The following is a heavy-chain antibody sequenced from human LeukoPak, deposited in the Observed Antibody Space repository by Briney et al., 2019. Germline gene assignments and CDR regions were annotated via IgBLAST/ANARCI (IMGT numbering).Heavy chain of an antibody. J-gene: IGHJ6*03. V-gene: IGHV3-48*01. CDR1: GFTFSSYS. D-gene: IGHD3-10*01. Sequence: GGSLRLSCAASGFTFSSYSMNWARQAPGKGLEWVSYITYSSSIVYYADSVKGRFTISRDNAKNSLFLQMNSLRAEDTAVYYCARVRKDIQSMVRGQNYYYYYMDVWGKGTTVTISS. CDR2: ITYSSSIV. CDR3: ARVRKDIQSMVRGQNYYYYYMDV.